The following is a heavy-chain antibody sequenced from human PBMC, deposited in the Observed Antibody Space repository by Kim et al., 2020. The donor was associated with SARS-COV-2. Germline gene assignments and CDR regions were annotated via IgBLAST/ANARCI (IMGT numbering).Heavy chain of an antibody. J-gene: IGHJ3*02. V-gene: IGHV1-46*01. CDR3: ARDLVVVPAANAFDI. D-gene: IGHD2-2*01. Sequence: AQKFQGRVTMTRYTATSTVYMELSSLRSEDTAVYYCARDLVVVPAANAFDIWGQGTMVTVSS.